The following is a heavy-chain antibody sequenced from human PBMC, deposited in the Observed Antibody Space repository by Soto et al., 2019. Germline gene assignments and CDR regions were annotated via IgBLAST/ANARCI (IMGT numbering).Heavy chain of an antibody. J-gene: IGHJ4*02. D-gene: IGHD6-19*01. V-gene: IGHV3-23*01. CDR1: GFTFSSYA. Sequence: GGSLRLSCAASGFTFSSYAMSWVRQAPGKGLEWVSAISGSGGSTYYADSVKGRFTISRDNSKNTLYLQMNSLRAEDTAVYYCAKMEGSPRKRRWLAGGLNYFDYWGQGTLVTVSS. CDR3: AKMEGSPRKRRWLAGGLNYFDY. CDR2: ISGSGGST.